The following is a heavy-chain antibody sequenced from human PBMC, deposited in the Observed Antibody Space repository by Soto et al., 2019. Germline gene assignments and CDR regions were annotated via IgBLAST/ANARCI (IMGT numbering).Heavy chain of an antibody. CDR3: ARDRSGAAAGRYYYYYGMDV. Sequence: GGSLRLSCAASGFTFSSYDMHWVRQATGKGLEWVSAIGTAGDTYYPGSVKGRFTISRENAKNSLYLQMNSLRAEDTAVYYCARDRSGAAAGRYYYYYGMDVWGQGTTVTAP. D-gene: IGHD6-13*01. CDR2: IGTAGDT. CDR1: GFTFSSYD. V-gene: IGHV3-13*01. J-gene: IGHJ6*02.